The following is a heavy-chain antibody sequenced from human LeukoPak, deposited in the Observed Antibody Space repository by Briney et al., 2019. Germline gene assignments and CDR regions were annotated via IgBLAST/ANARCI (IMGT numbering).Heavy chain of an antibody. CDR3: AKDPGPLYSYGLGY. V-gene: IGHV3-20*04. CDR2: INWNGGST. Sequence: GGSLRLSCAASGFTFDDYDMDWVRQAPGKGLEWVSGINWNGGSTGYADSVKGRFTISRDNAKNTLYLQMNSLRAEDTAVYYCAKDPGPLYSYGLGYWGQGTLVTVSS. J-gene: IGHJ4*02. D-gene: IGHD5-18*01. CDR1: GFTFDDYD.